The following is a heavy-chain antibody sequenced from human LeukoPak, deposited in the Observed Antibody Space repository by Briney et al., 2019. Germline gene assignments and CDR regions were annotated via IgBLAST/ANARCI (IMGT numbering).Heavy chain of an antibody. D-gene: IGHD2-15*01. J-gene: IGHJ5*02. V-gene: IGHV3-23*01. CDR1: GFTFSNYA. Sequence: GGSLRLSCVASGFTFSNYAISWFRQAPGKGLELVSGIYGSDDKTVYGDAVKGRFTISRDNSKNTLYLQMNSLRADDTAVYYCAKTQGYYDAWGQGALVTVSS. CDR3: AKTQGYYDA. CDR2: IYGSDDKT.